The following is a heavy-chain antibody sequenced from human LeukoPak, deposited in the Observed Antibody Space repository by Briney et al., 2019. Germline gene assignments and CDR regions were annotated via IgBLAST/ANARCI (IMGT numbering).Heavy chain of an antibody. V-gene: IGHV1-18*01. Sequence: ASVKVSCKASGYTFTSYGISWVRQAPGQGLEWMGWISAYNGNTNYAQKLQGRVTITTDESTSTAYMELSSLRSEDTAVYYCARELSGYPDYWGQGTLVTVSS. J-gene: IGHJ4*02. D-gene: IGHD3-22*01. CDR3: ARELSGYPDY. CDR1: GYTFTSYG. CDR2: ISAYNGNT.